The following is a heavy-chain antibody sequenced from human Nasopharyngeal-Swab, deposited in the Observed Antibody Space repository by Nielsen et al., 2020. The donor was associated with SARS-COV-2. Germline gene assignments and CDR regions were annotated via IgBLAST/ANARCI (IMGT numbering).Heavy chain of an antibody. Sequence: VREAPGKGLEWIGEIHHSGSTTYNPSLKSPVTISIDKSKNQLSLRVTSVTAADTAVYYCARDREKDRLRYYGMDVWGQGTTVTVSS. J-gene: IGHJ6*02. CDR2: IHHSGST. V-gene: IGHV4-4*02. D-gene: IGHD1-14*01. CDR3: ARDREKDRLRYYGMDV.